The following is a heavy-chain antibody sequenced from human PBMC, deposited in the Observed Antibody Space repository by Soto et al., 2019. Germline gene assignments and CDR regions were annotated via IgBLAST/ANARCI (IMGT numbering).Heavy chain of an antibody. V-gene: IGHV1-69*13. CDR2: IIPIFGTA. CDR1: GVTLSNYA. J-gene: IGHJ6*02. Sequence: GASVEVSCKASGVTLSNYAIIWVRQAPGQGLEWMGGIIPIFGTANYAQKFQGRVTITADESTSTAYMELSSLRSEDTAVYYCARRYYYGSGTFASYYYYGMDVWGQGTTVT. CDR3: ARRYYYGSGTFASYYYYGMDV. D-gene: IGHD3-10*01.